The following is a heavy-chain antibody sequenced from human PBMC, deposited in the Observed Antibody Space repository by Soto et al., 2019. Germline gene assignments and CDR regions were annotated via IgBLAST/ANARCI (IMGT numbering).Heavy chain of an antibody. Sequence: QVQLVQSGAEVKKPGSSVKVSCKASGGTFSSYTISWVRQAPGQGLEWMGRIIPILGIANYAQKFQGRVTITADKSTSTAYMELSSLSTEDTAVYYCARGHYDSSGYYFDWGQGTLVTVSS. CDR1: GGTFSSYT. CDR2: IIPILGIA. D-gene: IGHD3-22*01. V-gene: IGHV1-69*02. J-gene: IGHJ4*02. CDR3: ARGHYDSSGYYFD.